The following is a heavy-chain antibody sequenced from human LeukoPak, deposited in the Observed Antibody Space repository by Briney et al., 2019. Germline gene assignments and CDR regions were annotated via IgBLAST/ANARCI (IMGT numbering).Heavy chain of an antibody. Sequence: ASVKVSCKASGGTFSSYAISWVRQAPGQGLEWMGGIIPIFGTANYAQKFQGRVTITADESTSTAYMELSSLRSEDTAVYYCASIVVPAAIGRGNAFDIWGQGTMVTVSS. CDR2: IIPIFGTA. J-gene: IGHJ3*02. CDR3: ASIVVPAAIGRGNAFDI. V-gene: IGHV1-69*13. CDR1: GGTFSSYA. D-gene: IGHD2-2*01.